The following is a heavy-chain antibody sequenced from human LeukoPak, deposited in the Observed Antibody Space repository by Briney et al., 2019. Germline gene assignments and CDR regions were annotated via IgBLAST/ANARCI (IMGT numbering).Heavy chain of an antibody. CDR1: GGSIRTYY. V-gene: IGHV4-4*07. CDR2: IDTSGNT. CDR3: ARDRGSGWYVY. J-gene: IGHJ4*02. Sequence: SETLSLTCTVSGGSIRTYYWSWIRQPAGKGLEWIGRIDTSGNTNYDPSLKSRITMSVDTSKNQFSLKLSSVTAADTAVYYCARDRGSGWYVYWGQETLVTVSS. D-gene: IGHD6-19*01.